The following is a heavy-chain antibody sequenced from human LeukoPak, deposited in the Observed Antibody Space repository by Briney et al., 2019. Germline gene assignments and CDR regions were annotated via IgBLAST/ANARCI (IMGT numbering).Heavy chain of an antibody. V-gene: IGHV4-39*01. D-gene: IGHD3-3*01. Sequence: SETLSLTCTVSGDSISTSSYYWSCSREPPGRGLEYVGSVYFNGGTYYNPTLRSRLTISIETSKNQFSLTLTSVTAADTAIYYCARQSGYFDYWGQGTLVTVS. CDR3: ARQSGYFDY. CDR1: GDSISTSSYY. J-gene: IGHJ4*03. CDR2: VYFNGGT.